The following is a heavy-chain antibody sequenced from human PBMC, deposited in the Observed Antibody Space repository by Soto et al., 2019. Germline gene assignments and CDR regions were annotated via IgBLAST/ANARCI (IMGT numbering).Heavy chain of an antibody. CDR3: ARHNGPLYVGYYYDMDV. CDR2: IYYSGYT. CDR1: GFSISSSSYY. D-gene: IGHD3-16*01. V-gene: IGHV4-39*01. Sequence: SETLFLTCTVFGFSISSSSYYWAWSRQPPGKGLEWIGSIYYSGYTYYNPSLKSRVTISVDSSKNQFPLKLSSVTAADTAVYYCARHNGPLYVGYYYDMDVWGQGTTVT. J-gene: IGHJ6*02.